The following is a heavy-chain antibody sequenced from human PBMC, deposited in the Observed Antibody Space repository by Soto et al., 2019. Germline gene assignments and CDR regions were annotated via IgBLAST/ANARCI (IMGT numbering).Heavy chain of an antibody. CDR1: GGSISSYY. Sequence: QVQLQESGPGLVKPSETLSLTCTVSGGSISSYYWCWIRQPPGKGLEWIGYIYYSGITNYNPSLKSRVTISVDTSKNQFSLKLSSVTAADTAVYYCARLPWAEYGSIFDTWGQGTLVTVSS. V-gene: IGHV4-59*01. D-gene: IGHD2-2*01. J-gene: IGHJ5*02. CDR3: ARLPWAEYGSIFDT. CDR2: IYYSGIT.